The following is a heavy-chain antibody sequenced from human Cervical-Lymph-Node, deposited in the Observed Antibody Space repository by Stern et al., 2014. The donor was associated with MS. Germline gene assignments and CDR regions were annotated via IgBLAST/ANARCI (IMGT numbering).Heavy chain of an antibody. CDR2: ISWNSVGI. CDR1: GFTFENYG. CDR3: AKGFTLTMTTPIED. Sequence: QLVQSGGGLVQPGVSLRLACEVSGFTFENYGMHWVLQAPGKGLGLVSVISWNSVGIGYADSVRGRFTISRDNGKNSLFLQMNSLRAEDTALYYCAKGFTLTMTTPIEDWGQGTPVTVSS. D-gene: IGHD1-1*01. J-gene: IGHJ4*02. V-gene: IGHV3-9*01.